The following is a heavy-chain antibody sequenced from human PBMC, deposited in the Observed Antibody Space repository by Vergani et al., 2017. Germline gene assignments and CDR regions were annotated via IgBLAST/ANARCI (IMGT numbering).Heavy chain of an antibody. J-gene: IGHJ6*03. CDR1: GGSISSGGYY. V-gene: IGHV3-11*01. Sequence: QVQLQESGPGLVKPSQTLSLTCTVSGGSISSGGYYMSWIRQAPGKGLEWVSYISSSGSTIYYADSVKGRFTISRDNAKNSLYLQMNSLRAEDTAVYYCARAKVGPYYYYYYYMDVWGKGTTVTVSS. D-gene: IGHD1-26*01. CDR3: ARAKVGPYYYYYYYMDV. CDR2: ISSSGSTI.